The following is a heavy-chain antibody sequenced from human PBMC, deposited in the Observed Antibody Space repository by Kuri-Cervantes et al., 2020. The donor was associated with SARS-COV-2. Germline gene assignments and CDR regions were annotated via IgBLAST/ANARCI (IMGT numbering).Heavy chain of an antibody. V-gene: IGHV5-51*01. CDR3: VRQAHPVAGADY. D-gene: IGHD2-15*01. CDR2: IYPGDSDT. CDR1: GYSFTSYW. Sequence: GESLQISCQGAGYSFTSYWIGCVRQMPGKGLEWMGIIYPGDSDTRYSPSFQGQVTISADKSMSTAYLQWSSLKAADTAMYYCVRQAHPVAGADYWGQGTLVTVSS. J-gene: IGHJ4*02.